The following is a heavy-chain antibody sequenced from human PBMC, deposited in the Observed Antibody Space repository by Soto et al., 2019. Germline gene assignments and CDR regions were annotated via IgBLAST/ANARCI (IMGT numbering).Heavy chain of an antibody. J-gene: IGHJ6*02. Sequence: SVKVSGKASGFTFTSSAVQGVRQARGQRLEWIGWIVVGSGNTNYAQKFQERVTITRDMSTSTAYMELSSLRSEDTAVYYCAALGTEDYYYYGMDVWGQGTTVTVSS. CDR2: IVVGSGNT. V-gene: IGHV1-58*01. CDR3: AALGTEDYYYYGMDV. CDR1: GFTFTSSA. D-gene: IGHD1-1*01.